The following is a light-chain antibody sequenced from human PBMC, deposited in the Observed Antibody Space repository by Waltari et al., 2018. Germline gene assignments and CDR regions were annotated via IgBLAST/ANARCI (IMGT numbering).Light chain of an antibody. CDR3: QQVNSYPFT. J-gene: IGKJ3*01. Sequence: IQLTQSPSSLSASVGDRVTIPCRASKGISSYLAWYQQKPGKAPKLLIYAGSTLLNGVPSRFSGGGFGTDFTLTISSLQPEDFATYYCQQVNSYPFTFGPGTTVDIK. V-gene: IGKV1-9*01. CDR2: AGS. CDR1: KGISSY.